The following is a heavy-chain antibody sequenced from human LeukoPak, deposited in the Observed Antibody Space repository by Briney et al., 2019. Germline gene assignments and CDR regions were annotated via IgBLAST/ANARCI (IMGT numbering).Heavy chain of an antibody. CDR2: IYYSGSM. D-gene: IGHD6-13*01. CDR1: GGPISSSSYY. Sequence: SETLSLTCTVSGGPISSSSYYWGWIRQPPGKGLEWIGNIYYSGSMYWNLSLKSRVTISIDTSKKQFSLKLSSVTAADTAVYYCARGRKQLVRESVYWGQGTLVTVSS. V-gene: IGHV4-39*07. CDR3: ARGRKQLVRESVY. J-gene: IGHJ4*02.